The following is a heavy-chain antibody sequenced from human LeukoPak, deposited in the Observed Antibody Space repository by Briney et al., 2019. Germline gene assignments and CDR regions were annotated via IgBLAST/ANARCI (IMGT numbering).Heavy chain of an antibody. CDR2: IIPVFGTA. CDR3: ARDKRSGNYYPQFDY. D-gene: IGHD1-1*01. Sequence: SVKVSCKASGDTFSRNTISWVRQAPGQGLEWMGGIIPVFGTANYAQKFQGRVTITADESTTTAYMELSSLRSEDTAVYYCARDKRSGNYYPQFDYWGQGTLVTVSS. J-gene: IGHJ4*02. CDR1: GDTFSRNT. V-gene: IGHV1-69*13.